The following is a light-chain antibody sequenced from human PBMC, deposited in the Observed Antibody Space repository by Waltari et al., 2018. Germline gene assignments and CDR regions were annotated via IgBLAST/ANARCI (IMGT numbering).Light chain of an antibody. Sequence: QSALTQPASVSGSPGPSNTISCPGSSSDIGDYAYFSWYQQHPGEAPKLIIYDVTHRPSGISNRFSGSKSGSAASLTISGLQAEDEADYYCSSYTNRILVFGGGTKLTVL. CDR2: DVT. V-gene: IGLV2-14*03. J-gene: IGLJ2*01. CDR3: SSYTNRILV. CDR1: SSDIGDYAY.